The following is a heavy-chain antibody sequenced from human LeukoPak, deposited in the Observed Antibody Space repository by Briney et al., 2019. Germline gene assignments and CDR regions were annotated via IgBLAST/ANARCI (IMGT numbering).Heavy chain of an antibody. CDR3: ARVEPGTYYFDY. J-gene: IGHJ4*02. V-gene: IGHV4-34*01. CDR2: INHSGST. D-gene: IGHD7-27*01. CDR1: GGSFSGYY. Sequence: PSETLSLTCAVYGGSFSGYYWSWIRQPPGKGLEWIGEINHSGSTNYNPSLKSRVTISVDTSKNQFSLKLSSVTAADTAVCCCARVEPGTYYFDYWGQGTLVTVSS.